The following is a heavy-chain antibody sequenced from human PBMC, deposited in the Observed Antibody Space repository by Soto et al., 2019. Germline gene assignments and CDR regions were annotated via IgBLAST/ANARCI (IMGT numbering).Heavy chain of an antibody. V-gene: IGHV4-4*02. D-gene: IGHD7-27*01. J-gene: IGHJ4*02. Sequence: PPGKGLEWIGEIYHRGNINYNPSLKSRVTISVDESKNQFSLKLNSVTAADTAFYYCASRTIRARMWVWGYRGKGTLVTVFS. CDR2: IYHRGNI. CDR3: ASRTIRARMWVWGY.